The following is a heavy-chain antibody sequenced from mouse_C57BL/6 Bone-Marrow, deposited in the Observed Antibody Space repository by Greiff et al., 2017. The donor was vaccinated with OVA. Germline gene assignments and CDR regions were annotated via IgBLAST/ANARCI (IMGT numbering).Heavy chain of an antibody. V-gene: IGHV12-3*01. D-gene: IGHD2-3*01. CDR3: AGGYYDGYPWFAY. J-gene: IGHJ3*01. CDR1: GFPITSGYY. CDR2: ITHSGET. Sequence: QVQLQQSGPGLVKPSQSLFLTCSITGFPITSGYYWIWIRQSPGKPLEWMGYITHSGETFYNPSIQSPISITRETSKNQFFLQLNSVTTEDTAMYYCAGGYYDGYPWFAYWGQGTLVTVSA.